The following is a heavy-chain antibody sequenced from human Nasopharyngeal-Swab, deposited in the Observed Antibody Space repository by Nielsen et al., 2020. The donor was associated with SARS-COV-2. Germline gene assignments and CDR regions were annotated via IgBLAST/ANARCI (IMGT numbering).Heavy chain of an antibody. Sequence: GESLKISCAASGFTFSSYDMHWVRQATGKGLEWVSAIGTAGDPYYPGSVKGRFTISRENAKNSLYLQMNSLRAGDTAVYCCARARSVAGTGDDAFDIWGQGTMVTVSS. D-gene: IGHD6-19*01. V-gene: IGHV3-13*05. CDR1: GFTFSSYD. CDR3: ARARSVAGTGDDAFDI. CDR2: IGTAGDP. J-gene: IGHJ3*02.